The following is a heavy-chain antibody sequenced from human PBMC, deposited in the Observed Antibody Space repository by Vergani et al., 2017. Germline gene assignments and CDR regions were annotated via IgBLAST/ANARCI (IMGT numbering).Heavy chain of an antibody. CDR1: GFTFSSYG. CDR2: IRYDGSNK. D-gene: IGHD3-10*01. J-gene: IGHJ4*02. V-gene: IGHV3-30*02. CDR3: AKDARYYYGSGNPFDY. Sequence: QVQLVESGGGVVQPGRSLRLSCAASGFTFSSYGMHWVRQAPGKGLEWVAFIRYDGSNKYYADSVKGRFTISRDNSKNTLYLQMNSLRAEDTAVYYCAKDARYYYGSGNPFDYWGQGTLVTVSS.